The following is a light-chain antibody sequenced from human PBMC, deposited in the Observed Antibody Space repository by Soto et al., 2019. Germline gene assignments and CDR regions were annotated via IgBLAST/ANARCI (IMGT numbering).Light chain of an antibody. CDR1: QSVSNNY. CDR3: QQYVSSPQT. V-gene: IGKV3-20*01. J-gene: IGKJ1*01. Sequence: IVLTQSPGTLSLSPGERATLSYRASQSVSNNYLAWYQQKPGQAPRLLIYGASNRATGIPDRFSGSGSGTDFTLTISRLEPEDFAMYFCQQYVSSPQTFGQGTKVDIK. CDR2: GAS.